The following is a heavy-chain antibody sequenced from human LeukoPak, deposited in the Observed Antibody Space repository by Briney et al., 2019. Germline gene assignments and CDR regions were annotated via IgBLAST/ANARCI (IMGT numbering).Heavy chain of an antibody. CDR2: ISGSSSYI. Sequence: PGGSQRLSCAASGFTFSSYSMNWVRQAPGKGLEWVSSISGSSSYIYYADSVKGRFTISRDNAKNSLYLQMNSLRAEDTAVYYCARRGRHAFDIWGQGTMVTVSS. V-gene: IGHV3-21*01. D-gene: IGHD2-15*01. J-gene: IGHJ3*02. CDR1: GFTFSSYS. CDR3: ARRGRHAFDI.